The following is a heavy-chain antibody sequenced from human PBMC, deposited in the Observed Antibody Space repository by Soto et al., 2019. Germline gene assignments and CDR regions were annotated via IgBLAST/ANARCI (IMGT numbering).Heavy chain of an antibody. Sequence: GASVKVSCKASGGTFSSYAISWVRQAPGQGLEWMGGIIPIFGTANYAQKFQGRVTITADESTSTAYMELSSLRSEDTAVYYCARRLVDTAMVDIRGWFDPWGQGTLVTVSS. CDR1: GGTFSSYA. CDR2: IIPIFGTA. CDR3: ARRLVDTAMVDIRGWFDP. V-gene: IGHV1-69*13. D-gene: IGHD5-18*01. J-gene: IGHJ5*02.